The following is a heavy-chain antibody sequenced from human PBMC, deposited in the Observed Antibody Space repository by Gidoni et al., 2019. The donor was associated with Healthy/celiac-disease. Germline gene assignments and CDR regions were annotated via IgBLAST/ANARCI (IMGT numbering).Heavy chain of an antibody. J-gene: IGHJ6*02. CDR3: ASASGPYYYYYGMDV. CDR1: GGSFSGYY. CDR2: INHSGST. Sequence: VQLQLWGAGLLKPSETLSLTCAVYGGSFSGYYWSWIRQPPGKGLEWIGEINHSGSTNYNPYLKSRVTISVDTSKNQFSLKLSSVTAADTAVYYCASASGPYYYYYGMDVWGQGTTVTVSS. V-gene: IGHV4-34*01. D-gene: IGHD3-3*01.